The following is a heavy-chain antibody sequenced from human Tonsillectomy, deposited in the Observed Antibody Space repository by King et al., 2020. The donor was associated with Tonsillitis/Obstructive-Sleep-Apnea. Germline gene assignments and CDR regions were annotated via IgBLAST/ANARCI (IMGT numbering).Heavy chain of an antibody. V-gene: IGHV1-46*01. J-gene: IGHJ6*03. CDR1: GYTFTNRY. Sequence: QLVQSGAEVVKPGASVKVSCKASGYTFTNRYMHWVRQAPGQGLEWMAMINPSGGSATYAQKFQGRVTLTRDTSTGTVYMELSSLRSGDTAVYYCARGGTYPGWDMDVWGEGTTLSVPS. CDR3: ARGGTYPGWDMDV. CDR2: INPSGGSA. D-gene: IGHD1-26*01.